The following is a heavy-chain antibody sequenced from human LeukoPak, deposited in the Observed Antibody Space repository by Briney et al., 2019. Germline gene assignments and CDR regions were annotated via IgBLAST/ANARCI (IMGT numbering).Heavy chain of an antibody. D-gene: IGHD5-12*01. CDR2: ISGSGDKT. J-gene: IGHJ4*02. Sequence: GGSLRLSCAASGLTLDDYAMNWVRQAPGKGLEWVSGISGSGDKTYYADSVKGRFTISRDNSKDTLYLQMNSLRAEDTAVYYCAKHIVTTTRGGFDYWGQGTLVTVSS. V-gene: IGHV3-23*01. CDR3: AKHIVTTTRGGFDY. CDR1: GLTLDDYA.